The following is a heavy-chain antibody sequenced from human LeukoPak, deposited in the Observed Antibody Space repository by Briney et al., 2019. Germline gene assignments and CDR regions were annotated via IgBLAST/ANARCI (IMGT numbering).Heavy chain of an antibody. Sequence: SVKVSCKASGGTFSSYAISWVRQAPGQGLEWMGGIIPIFCTANYAQKFQGRVTITADRSTSTAYMELSSLRSEDTAVYYCARVVQSGGTLYNWFDPWGQGTLVTVSS. D-gene: IGHD2-15*01. J-gene: IGHJ5*02. CDR3: ARVVQSGGTLYNWFDP. V-gene: IGHV1-69*06. CDR2: IIPIFCTA. CDR1: GGTFSSYA.